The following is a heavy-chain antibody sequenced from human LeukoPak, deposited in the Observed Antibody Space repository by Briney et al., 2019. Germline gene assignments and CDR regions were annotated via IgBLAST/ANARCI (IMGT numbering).Heavy chain of an antibody. CDR3: ARTRIAHDAFDI. J-gene: IGHJ3*02. CDR1: GFTVSSNY. CDR2: IYSGGST. D-gene: IGHD6-13*01. Sequence: PGGSLRLSCAASGFTVSSNYMSWVRQAPGKGLEWVSVIYSGGSTYYADSVKGRFTISRDNSKNTLYLQMNFLRAEDTAVYYCARTRIAHDAFDIWGQGTMVTVSS. V-gene: IGHV3-66*01.